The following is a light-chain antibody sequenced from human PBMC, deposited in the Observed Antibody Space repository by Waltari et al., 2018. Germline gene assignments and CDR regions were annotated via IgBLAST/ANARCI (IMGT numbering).Light chain of an antibody. V-gene: IGKV3D-15*01. CDR2: GAS. CDR1: QSISNN. Sequence: EIVTTQSPATLSVSPGDRATLSCRASQSISNNLAWYQQKPGQAPRLLIYGASTRATGIPARFSGNRSGTEFTLTISSLQSEDFAVYYCQQYNNWPPLFTFGPGTKVDMK. J-gene: IGKJ3*01. CDR3: QQYNNWPPLFT.